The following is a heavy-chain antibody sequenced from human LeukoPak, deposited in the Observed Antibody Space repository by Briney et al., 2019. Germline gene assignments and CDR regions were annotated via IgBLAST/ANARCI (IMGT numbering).Heavy chain of an antibody. D-gene: IGHD3-10*01. V-gene: IGHV1-18*01. J-gene: IGHJ3*02. Sequence: ASVKVSCKASGYTFTSYGISWVRQAPGQGLEWMGWISAYNGNTNYAQKLQGRVTMTTDTSTSTAYMELRSLRSDDTAVYYCARVDDYYGSGSPVLRFDIWGQGTMVTVSS. CDR2: ISAYNGNT. CDR3: ARVDDYYGSGSPVLRFDI. CDR1: GYTFTSYG.